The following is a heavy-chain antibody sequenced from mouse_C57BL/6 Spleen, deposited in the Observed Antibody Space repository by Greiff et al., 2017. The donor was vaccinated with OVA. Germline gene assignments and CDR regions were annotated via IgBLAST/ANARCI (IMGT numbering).Heavy chain of an antibody. Sequence: EVKLEESGGGLVKPGGSLKLSCAASGFTFSSYAMSWVRQTPEKRLEWVATISDGGSYTYYPDNVKGRFTISRDNAKNNLYLQMSHLKSEDTAMYYCARGAYYSNRYYAMDYWGQGTSVTVSS. CDR3: ARGAYYSNRYYAMDY. CDR2: ISDGGSYT. J-gene: IGHJ4*01. D-gene: IGHD2-5*01. V-gene: IGHV5-4*03. CDR1: GFTFSSYA.